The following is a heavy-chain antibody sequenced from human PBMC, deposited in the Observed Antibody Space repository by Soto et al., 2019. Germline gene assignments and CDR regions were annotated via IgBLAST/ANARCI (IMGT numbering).Heavy chain of an antibody. CDR2: ISAYNGNT. CDR1: GYTFTSYG. J-gene: IGHJ6*02. Sequence: QVQLVQSGAEVKKPGASVKVSCKASGYTFTSYGISWVRQAPGQGLEWMGWISAYNGNTNYAQKLQGRVTMTTDTSTSTAYMEPRSLRSDDTTVYYCARDRQWLVGDYYYYGMDVWGQGTTVTVSS. V-gene: IGHV1-18*01. D-gene: IGHD6-19*01. CDR3: ARDRQWLVGDYYYYGMDV.